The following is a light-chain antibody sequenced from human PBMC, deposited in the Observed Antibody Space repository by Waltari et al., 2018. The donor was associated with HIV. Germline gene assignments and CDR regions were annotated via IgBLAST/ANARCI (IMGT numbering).Light chain of an antibody. CDR3: QQYNNWWT. V-gene: IGKV3-15*01. CDR2: DAS. Sequence: EIVMTQSPATLSVSPGERATLSCRASQSVRSNLAWYQQKPGQAPRLLIYDASTRATGIPARFSGSGSGTEFSLTISSLQSEDFAVYYCQQYNNWWTFGQGTRWKSN. J-gene: IGKJ1*01. CDR1: QSVRSN.